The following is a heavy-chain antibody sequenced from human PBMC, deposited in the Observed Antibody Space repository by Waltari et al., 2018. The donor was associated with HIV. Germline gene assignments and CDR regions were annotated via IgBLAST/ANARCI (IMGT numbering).Heavy chain of an antibody. V-gene: IGHV3-74*01. J-gene: IGHJ4*02. D-gene: IGHD3-22*01. CDR3: ARGSGYYYFDY. CDR2: MSTDGNSV. CDR1: GLLFSSYW. Sequence: EVQLVESGGGLVQPGGPLRLSWAASGLLFSSYWMAWFRQVPGKGLEWILGMSTDGNSVRSADSVKGRFTISRDNTKNTLYLQMNSLRVEDTAVYYCARGSGYYYFDYWGQGTRVTVSS.